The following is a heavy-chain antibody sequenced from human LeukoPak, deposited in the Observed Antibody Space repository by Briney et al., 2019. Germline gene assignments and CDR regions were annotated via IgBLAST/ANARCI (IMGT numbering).Heavy chain of an antibody. CDR2: INSDGSST. CDR1: GFTFSSYW. D-gene: IGHD5-24*01. Sequence: PGGSLRLSCAASGFTFSSYWMHWVRQAPGKGLVWVSRINSDGSSTSYVDSVKGRFTISRDNAKNTLYLQMNSLRAEDTAVYYCASLDPMATIDYWGQGTLVTVSS. J-gene: IGHJ4*02. CDR3: ASLDPMATIDY. V-gene: IGHV3-74*01.